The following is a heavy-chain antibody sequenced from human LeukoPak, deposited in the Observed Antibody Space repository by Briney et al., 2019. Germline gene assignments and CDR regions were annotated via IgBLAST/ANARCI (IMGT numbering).Heavy chain of an antibody. Sequence: GESLQISCKGSGSRFTSYWIGWVRQMPGKGLEWMGIIYPGDSDTRYSPSFQGQVTISADKSISTAYLQWSSLKASDTAMYYCARFLITGNWWFDPWGQGTLVTVSS. CDR1: GSRFTSYW. CDR3: ARFLITGNWWFDP. D-gene: IGHD1-1*01. J-gene: IGHJ5*02. V-gene: IGHV5-51*01. CDR2: IYPGDSDT.